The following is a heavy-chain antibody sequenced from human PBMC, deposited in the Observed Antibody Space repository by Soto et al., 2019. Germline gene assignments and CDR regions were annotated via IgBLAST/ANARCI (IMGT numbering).Heavy chain of an antibody. Sequence: QITLKESGPTLVKPTQTLTLTCTFSGFSLSTSGVGVGWIRQPPGKALEWLALIYWDADKRYSPSLKSRLTITKDTSKNQVVLTRTNMDPVDTATYYWAHIPDGSGGSCYSAQFDYWGQGTLVTVSS. CDR3: AHIPDGSGGSCYSAQFDY. CDR1: GFSLSTSGVG. V-gene: IGHV2-5*02. J-gene: IGHJ4*02. CDR2: IYWDADK. D-gene: IGHD2-15*01.